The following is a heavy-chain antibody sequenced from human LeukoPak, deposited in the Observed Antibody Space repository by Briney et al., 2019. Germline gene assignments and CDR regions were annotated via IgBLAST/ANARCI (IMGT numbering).Heavy chain of an antibody. Sequence: SQTLSLTCTVSGGSISSGGYYWSWIRQQPGKGLEWIGYIYYSGSTYYNPSLRSRVTVSVDTAKNQFSLKVNSVTAADTAVYYCARSLPAASNPYYYYMDVWGKGTTVTVSS. CDR3: ARSLPAASNPYYYYMDV. CDR2: IYYSGST. CDR1: GGSISSGGYY. V-gene: IGHV4-31*03. J-gene: IGHJ6*03. D-gene: IGHD2-2*01.